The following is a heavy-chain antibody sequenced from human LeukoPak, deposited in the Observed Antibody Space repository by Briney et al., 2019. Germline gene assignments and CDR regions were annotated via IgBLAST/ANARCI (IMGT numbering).Heavy chain of an antibody. V-gene: IGHV5-51*01. D-gene: IGHD3-22*01. CDR2: IYPGDSDT. CDR3: ARQAYYYDSSGEPRDDAFDI. CDR1: GYSFTSYW. J-gene: IGHJ3*02. Sequence: GESLKISCKGSGYSFTSYWIGWVRQMPGKGLEWMGIIYPGDSDTRYSPSLQGQVTISADKSISTAYLQWSSLKASDTAMYYCARQAYYYDSSGEPRDDAFDIWGQGTMVTVSS.